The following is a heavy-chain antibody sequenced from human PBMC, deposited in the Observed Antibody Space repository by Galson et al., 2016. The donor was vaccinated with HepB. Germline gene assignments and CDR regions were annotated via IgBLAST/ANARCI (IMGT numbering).Heavy chain of an antibody. D-gene: IGHD1-1*01. CDR2: IYWDDDK. CDR1: GFSLTTSGVG. J-gene: IGHJ4*02. CDR3: AYRVGGYTATWNAGYSAY. V-gene: IGHV2-5*02. Sequence: PALVKPTQTLTLTCTFSGFSLTTSGVGVGWIRQPPGKALEWLVLIYWDDDKRYSPSLRSRLTIRKDTSKNQVVLTMTNMDPADTATYYCAYRVGGYTATWNAGYSAYWGQRTLVTVSS.